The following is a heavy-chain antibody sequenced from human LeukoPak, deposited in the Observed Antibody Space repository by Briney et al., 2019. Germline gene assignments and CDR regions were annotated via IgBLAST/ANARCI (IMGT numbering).Heavy chain of an antibody. CDR1: GGTFSSYA. V-gene: IGHV1-69*13. CDR3: AREKSFDDDSSGLDYFDY. CDR2: IIPIFGTA. J-gene: IGHJ4*02. D-gene: IGHD3-22*01. Sequence: SVKVSCKASGGTFSSYAISWVRQAPGQGLEWMGGIIPIFGTANYAQKFQGRVTITADESTSTAYMELSSLRSEDTAVYYCAREKSFDDDSSGLDYFDYWGQGTLVTVSS.